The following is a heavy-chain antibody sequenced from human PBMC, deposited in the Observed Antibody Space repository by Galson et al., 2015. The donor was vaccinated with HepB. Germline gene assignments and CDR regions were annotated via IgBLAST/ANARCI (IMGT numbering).Heavy chain of an antibody. D-gene: IGHD3-10*01. J-gene: IGHJ4*02. V-gene: IGHV3-33*01. Sequence: LEWVALIWHDGSNKYYADSVKGRFTISRDNSKNTLYLQMNRLRVEDTALYYCAREVYGSYFDYWGQGTLVTVSS. CDR3: AREVYGSYFDY. CDR2: IWHDGSNK.